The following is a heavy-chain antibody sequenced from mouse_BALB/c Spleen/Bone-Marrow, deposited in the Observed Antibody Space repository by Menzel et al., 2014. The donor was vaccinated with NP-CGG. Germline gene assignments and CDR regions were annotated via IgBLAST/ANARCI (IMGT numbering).Heavy chain of an antibody. Sequence: EVHLVESGGGLAQPGGSLILSCGTSGFTFTDYYMSWVRQPPGKALEWLGFIRNKANGYTTEYSASVKGRFTISRDNSQSILYLQMNTLRAEDSAIYYCARVYSDDYEAWFAYWGQGTLVTVSA. CDR2: IRNKANGYTT. V-gene: IGHV7-3*02. CDR3: ARVYSDDYEAWFAY. CDR1: GFTFTDYY. J-gene: IGHJ3*01. D-gene: IGHD2-13*01.